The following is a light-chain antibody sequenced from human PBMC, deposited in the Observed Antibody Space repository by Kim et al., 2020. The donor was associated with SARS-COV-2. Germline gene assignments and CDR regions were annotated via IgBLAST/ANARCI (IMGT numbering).Light chain of an antibody. J-gene: IGKJ3*01. Sequence: EIVLTQSPGTLSLSPGERATLSCRTSQSVRSNYLAWYQQTPGQAPRVLIYGASSRATGIPDRFSGSGSGTDFTLTISRLEPEDFAVYYCQQNGSAPDTFGPGTKVDIK. CDR1: QSVRSNY. CDR2: GAS. V-gene: IGKV3-20*01. CDR3: QQNGSAPDT.